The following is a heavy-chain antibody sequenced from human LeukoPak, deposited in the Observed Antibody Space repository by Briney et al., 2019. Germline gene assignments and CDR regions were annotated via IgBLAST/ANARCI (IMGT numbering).Heavy chain of an antibody. Sequence: GGSLRLSCTTSGFTFGDYGLNWFRLAPGKGLEWVGFIRNKDHGGTTDYAASVKGRFTVSRDDSRSIGYLQMNSLKTDDTAIYYSTCRSVVFTRGSGYPPGFHYWGQGTLVTVSS. J-gene: IGHJ4*02. CDR2: IRNKDHGGTT. CDR1: GFTFGDYG. D-gene: IGHD3-22*01. V-gene: IGHV3-49*03. CDR3: TCRSVVFTRGSGYPPGFHY.